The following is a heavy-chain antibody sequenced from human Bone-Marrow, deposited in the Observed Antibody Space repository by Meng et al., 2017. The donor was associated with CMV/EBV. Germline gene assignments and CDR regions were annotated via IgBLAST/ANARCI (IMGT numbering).Heavy chain of an antibody. Sequence: CTASGFNFSDYYMRWIRQAPGKGLEWVSHISSSGSTIYYADSVKGRFTVSRDNAKNSLYLQMNSLRAEDTAVYFCASPNDAYSSSFDYWGQGTLVTVSS. CDR3: ASPNDAYSSSFDY. D-gene: IGHD6-6*01. V-gene: IGHV3-11*01. CDR1: GFNFSDYY. J-gene: IGHJ4*02. CDR2: ISSSGSTI.